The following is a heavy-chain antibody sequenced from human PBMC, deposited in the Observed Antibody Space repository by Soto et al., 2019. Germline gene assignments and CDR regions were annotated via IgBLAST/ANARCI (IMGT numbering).Heavy chain of an antibody. J-gene: IGHJ4*02. Sequence: SETLSLSWSVSGGSISRYSWSWMWIRQSPGKVLEWIGYIYYSGTTNYNPSLKSRLTMSIDTSKNQFSLNLSSVTAADTAVYYCARVTINVSPYYFDQCGQGTPVTVS. D-gene: IGHD2-8*01. CDR2: IYYSGTT. CDR3: ARVTINVSPYYFDQ. CDR1: GGSISRYS. V-gene: IGHV4-59*01.